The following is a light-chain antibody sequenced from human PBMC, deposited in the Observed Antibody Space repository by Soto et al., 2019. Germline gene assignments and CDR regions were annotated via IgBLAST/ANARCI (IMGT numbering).Light chain of an antibody. CDR3: CSYAGDSADVV. Sequence: QSVLTQPASVSGSPGQSITISCTGTSSDVGSYKLVSWYQQHPDKAPKLIIYEGNKRPSGVSNRFSGSKSGDTASLTISGLQAEDEADYYCCSYAGDSADVVFGGGTKRTVL. CDR1: SSDVGSYKL. V-gene: IGLV2-23*01. CDR2: EGN. J-gene: IGLJ2*01.